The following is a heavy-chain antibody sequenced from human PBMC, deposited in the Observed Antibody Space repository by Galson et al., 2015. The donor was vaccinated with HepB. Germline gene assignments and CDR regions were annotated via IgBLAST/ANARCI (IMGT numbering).Heavy chain of an antibody. Sequence: SVKVSCTASGYAFTGYYMHWVRQAPGQGLEWMGWIQPNSGGTHYAQTLQGRVTMTRDTSISTAYMELSRLRSDDTAVYYCARGAEYCSSTNCYPGTIPVNWYDYWGQGTLVTVSS. CDR2: IQPNSGGT. CDR3: ARGAEYCSSTNCYPGTIPVNWYDY. CDR1: GYAFTGYY. J-gene: IGHJ5*01. V-gene: IGHV1-2*02. D-gene: IGHD2-2*01.